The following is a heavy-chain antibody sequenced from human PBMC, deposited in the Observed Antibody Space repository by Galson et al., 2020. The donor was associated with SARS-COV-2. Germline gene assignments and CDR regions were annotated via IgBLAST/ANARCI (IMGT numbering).Heavy chain of an antibody. CDR2: IRGGGAVT. Sequence: GESLKISCAASGFIFSDYAMSWVRQAPGKGLEWVAYIRGGGAVTHYADSVKGRFTVSRDNSKNTLYLQMSSLRAEDSALYYCAKCGSSYGNDAFNIWGQGTMVTVSS. V-gene: IGHV3-23*01. J-gene: IGHJ3*02. D-gene: IGHD4-17*01. CDR1: GFIFSDYA. CDR3: AKCGSSYGNDAFNI.